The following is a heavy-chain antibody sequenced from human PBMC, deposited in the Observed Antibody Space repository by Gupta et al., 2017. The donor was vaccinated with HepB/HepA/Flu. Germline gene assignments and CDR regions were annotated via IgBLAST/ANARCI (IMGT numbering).Heavy chain of an antibody. Sequence: QVQLVESGGGVVQPGRSLRLSCAASGFTFNNFGMFWVRQAPGKGLEWVAVISYDGSNKHYADSVKGRFTISRDTSKDTLYLQMNSLRAEDTAVYFCAKDRDNSGSFDYWGQGTLVTVSS. CDR2: ISYDGSNK. CDR1: GFTFNNFG. CDR3: AKDRDNSGSFDY. J-gene: IGHJ4*02. D-gene: IGHD3-22*01. V-gene: IGHV3-30*18.